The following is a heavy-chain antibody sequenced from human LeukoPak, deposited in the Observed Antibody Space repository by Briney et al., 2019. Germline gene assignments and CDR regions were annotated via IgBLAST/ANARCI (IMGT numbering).Heavy chain of an antibody. CDR2: IKQDGSEK. CDR3: AKYAEGELPYYFDY. CDR1: GFTFSSYW. J-gene: IGHJ4*02. Sequence: PGGSLRLSCAASGFTFSSYWMSWVRQALGKGLEWVANIKQDGSEKYYVGSVKGRLTISRDNAKNSLYLQMNSLRAEDTAVYYCAKYAEGELPYYFDYWGQGILVTVSS. D-gene: IGHD1-7*01. V-gene: IGHV3-7*03.